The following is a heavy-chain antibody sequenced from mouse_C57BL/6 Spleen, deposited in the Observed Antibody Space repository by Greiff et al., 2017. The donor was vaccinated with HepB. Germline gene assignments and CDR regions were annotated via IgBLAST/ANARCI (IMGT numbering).Heavy chain of an antibody. CDR2: INYDGSST. D-gene: IGHD2-4*01. V-gene: IGHV5-16*01. CDR3: ARVSYEYDVISWYFDV. J-gene: IGHJ1*03. Sequence: EVQVVESEGGLVQPGSSMKLSCTASGFTFSDYYMAWVRQVPEKGLEWVANINYDGSSTYYLDSLKSRFIISRDNAKNILYLQMSSLKSEDTATYYCARVSYEYDVISWYFDVWGTGTTVTVSS. CDR1: GFTFSDYY.